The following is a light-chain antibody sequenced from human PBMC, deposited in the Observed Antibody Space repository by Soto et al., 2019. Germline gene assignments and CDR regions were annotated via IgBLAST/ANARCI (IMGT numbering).Light chain of an antibody. CDR3: QQHDTSPWT. V-gene: IGKV3-20*01. CDR2: CAS. J-gene: IGKJ1*01. Sequence: EIVLTQSPGTLSLSPGERATLSCRASQSISSSYLAIAWYQQKPGQPPRLLIYCASSRATGIPDRFSGSGYATDFTLTISRLEPEDFEVYYCQQHDTSPWTFGQGTRVEIK. CDR1: QSISSSY.